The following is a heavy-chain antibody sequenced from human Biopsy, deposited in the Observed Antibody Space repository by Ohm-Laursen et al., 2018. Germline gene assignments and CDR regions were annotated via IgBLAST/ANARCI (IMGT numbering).Heavy chain of an antibody. J-gene: IGHJ4*02. D-gene: IGHD1-1*01. CDR3: AADINVWNVNY. CDR1: GYTFTGLS. V-gene: IGHV1-24*01. Sequence: ASVKVSCKVSGYTFTGLSMHWVRQVPGKGLEWMGGFAPENGKTVYAQNFQARVSLTEDTSTGTAYMELRSLRSEDTAVYYCAADINVWNVNYWGQGTQVTVSS. CDR2: FAPENGKT.